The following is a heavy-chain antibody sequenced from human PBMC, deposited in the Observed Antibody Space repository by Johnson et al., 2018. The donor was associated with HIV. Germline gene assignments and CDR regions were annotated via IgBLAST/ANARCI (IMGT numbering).Heavy chain of an antibody. V-gene: IGHV3-20*03. J-gene: IGHJ3*02. Sequence: MKWVRQTPGMGLEWVSAINWNAGRTGYTDSVKGRFTICRDNAKNSLYVEMNRLRAEDTAFYYCARERVAVTGRGAFDIWGQGTMVTVSS. D-gene: IGHD6-19*01. CDR3: ARERVAVTGRGAFDI. CDR2: INWNAGRT.